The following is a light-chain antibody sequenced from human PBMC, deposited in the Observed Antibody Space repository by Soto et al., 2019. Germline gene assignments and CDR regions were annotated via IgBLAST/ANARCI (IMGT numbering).Light chain of an antibody. CDR1: QSISSW. CDR3: QPYNSYSLG. V-gene: IGKV1-5*01. CDR2: DAS. Sequence: DIQMTQSPSTLSASVGDRVTITCRASQSISSWLAWYQQKPGKAPKLLIYDASSLESGVPSRFSGSGSGTEFTLTISSLQPDDFATYYCQPYNSYSLGFGQGTKVEIK. J-gene: IGKJ1*01.